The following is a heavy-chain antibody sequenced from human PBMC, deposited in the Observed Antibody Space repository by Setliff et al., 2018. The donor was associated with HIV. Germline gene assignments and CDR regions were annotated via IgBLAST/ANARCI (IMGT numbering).Heavy chain of an antibody. CDR3: ARGFGAPYLVSGYMDV. D-gene: IGHD1-26*01. Sequence: SETLSLTCAVYGESFSGFHWNWIRQPPGKGLEWIGEINPSGSTNYNPSLKSRVTISVDKAKNQFSLKLTSVTAADTAVYFCARGFGAPYLVSGYMDVWGKGTTVTVSS. CDR2: INPSGST. J-gene: IGHJ6*03. CDR1: GESFSGFH. V-gene: IGHV4-34*01.